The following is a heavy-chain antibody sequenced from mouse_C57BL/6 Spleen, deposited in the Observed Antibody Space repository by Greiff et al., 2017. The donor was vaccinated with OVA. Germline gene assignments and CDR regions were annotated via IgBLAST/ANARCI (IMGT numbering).Heavy chain of an antibody. D-gene: IGHD2-3*01. CDR2: ISSGSSTI. Sequence: VQLKESGGGLVKPGGSLKLSCAASGFTFSDYGMHWVRQAPEKGLEWVAYISSGSSTIYYAATVKGRFTIPRDNAKNTLFLQMTSVRSEDTAMYYCARIHYGYYPYYAMDYWGQGTSVTVSS. J-gene: IGHJ4*01. CDR1: GFTFSDYG. V-gene: IGHV5-17*01. CDR3: ARIHYGYYPYYAMDY.